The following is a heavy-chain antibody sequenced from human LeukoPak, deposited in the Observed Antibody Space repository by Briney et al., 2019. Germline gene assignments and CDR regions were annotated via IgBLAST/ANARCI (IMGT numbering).Heavy chain of an antibody. D-gene: IGHD1-1*01. CDR1: GFTFSSYW. J-gene: IGHJ6*02. CDR2: INSDGSST. V-gene: IGHV3-74*01. CDR3: ARETGKRGMDV. Sequence: PGGSLRLSCAASGFTFSSYWMHWVRQAPGKGLVWVSRINSDGSSTSYADSVKGRFTISRDNAKHTLYLQMNSLRAEDTAVYYCARETGKRGMDVWGQGTTVTVSS.